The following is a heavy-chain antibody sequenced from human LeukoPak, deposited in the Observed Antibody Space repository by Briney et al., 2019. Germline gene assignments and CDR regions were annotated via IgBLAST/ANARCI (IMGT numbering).Heavy chain of an antibody. CDR3: ARSGDYYDSSGSPDYYYYGMDV. D-gene: IGHD3-22*01. J-gene: IGHJ6*02. V-gene: IGHV3-21*01. Sequence: KSGGSLRLSCAASGFTFSSYSMNWVRQAPGKGLEWVSSISSSSSYIYYADSVKGRFTISRDNAKNSLYLQMNSLRAEDTAVYYCARSGDYYDSSGSPDYYYYGMDVWGQGTTVTVSS. CDR2: ISSSSSYI. CDR1: GFTFSSYS.